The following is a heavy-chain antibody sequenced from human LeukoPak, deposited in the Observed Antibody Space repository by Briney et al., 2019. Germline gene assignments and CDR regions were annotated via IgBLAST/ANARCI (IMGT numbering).Heavy chain of an antibody. J-gene: IGHJ4*02. V-gene: IGHV1-2*02. CDR2: INPNSGGT. CDR1: GYTFTGYY. D-gene: IGHD5-12*01. Sequence: GASVKVSCKASGYTFTGYYMHWVRQAPGQGLEWMGWINPNSGGTNYAQKFQGRVTMTRDTSISTAYMELSRLRSDDTAVYYCARAPDIVATNLDYRGQGTLVTVPS. CDR3: ARAPDIVATNLDY.